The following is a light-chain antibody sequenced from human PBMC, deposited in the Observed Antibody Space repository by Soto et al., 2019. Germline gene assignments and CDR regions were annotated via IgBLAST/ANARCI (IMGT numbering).Light chain of an antibody. J-gene: IGKJ5*01. V-gene: IGKV3D-20*02. CDR3: QQRNYWQVT. CDR1: QSVSSSR. CDR2: DAS. Sequence: DIVLTQSPATLSLSPGERSTLSCVASQSVSSSRLAWYQQKAGLAPRLLIYDASFRAFGIPDRFSGSGSGTDFTLTISSLEPEDFAVYYCQQRNYWQVTVGHGTRLEIK.